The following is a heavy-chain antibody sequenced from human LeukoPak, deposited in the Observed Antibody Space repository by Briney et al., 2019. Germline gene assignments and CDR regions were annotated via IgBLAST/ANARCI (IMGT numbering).Heavy chain of an antibody. CDR1: GYTFTGYY. D-gene: IGHD6-19*01. CDR2: INPNSGGT. V-gene: IGHV1-2*02. CDR3: ARDLDAVAGKEVDDY. Sequence: ASVKVSCKASGYTFTGYYMHWVRQAPGQGLEWMGWINPNSGGTNYAQKFQGRVTMTRDTSISTAYMELSRLRSDDTAVYYCARDLDAVAGKEVDDYWGQGTLVTVSS. J-gene: IGHJ4*02.